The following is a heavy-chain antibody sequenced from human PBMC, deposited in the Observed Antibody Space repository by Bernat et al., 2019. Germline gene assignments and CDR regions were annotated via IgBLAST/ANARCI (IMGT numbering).Heavy chain of an antibody. CDR1: GFTFSNYW. D-gene: IGHD2-15*01. V-gene: IGHV3-74*01. CDR3: AKEAGYCSGGSCYSSEYYGMDV. CDR2: IHSDGSSI. J-gene: IGHJ6*02. Sequence: EVQLVESGGGLVQPGGSLRLSCAASGFTFSNYWMHWVRQAPGKGLVWVSRIHSDGSSIIYADSVKGRFTISRDNAKNTLYLQMNSLRVEDTAVYYCAKEAGYCSGGSCYSSEYYGMDVWGQGTTVTVSS.